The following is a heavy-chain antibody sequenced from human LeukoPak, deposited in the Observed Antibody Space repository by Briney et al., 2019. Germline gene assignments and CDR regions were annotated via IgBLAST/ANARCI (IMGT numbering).Heavy chain of an antibody. CDR2: INHSGST. J-gene: IGHJ4*02. CDR3: ARGGVDVLRYFDWLSDKYYFDY. CDR1: VGSFSGYY. V-gene: IGHV4-34*01. D-gene: IGHD3-9*01. Sequence: PSETLSLTCAVYVGSFSGYYWSWIRQPPGKGLEWIGEINHSGSTNYNPSLKSRVTISVDTSKNQFSLKLSSVTAADTAVYYCARGGVDVLRYFDWLSDKYYFDYWGQGTLVTVSS.